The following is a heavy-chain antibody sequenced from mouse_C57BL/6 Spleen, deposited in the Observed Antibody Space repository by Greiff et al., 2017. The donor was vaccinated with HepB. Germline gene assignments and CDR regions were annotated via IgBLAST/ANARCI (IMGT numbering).Heavy chain of an antibody. Sequence: EVKLVESGGGLVQPKGSLKLSCAASGFTFNTYAMHWVRQAPGKGLEWVARIRSKSSNYATYYADSVKDRFTISRDDSQSMLYLQMNNLKTEDTAMYYCVREWLLRGFLYYYAMDYWGQGTSVTVSS. CDR1: GFTFNTYA. CDR3: VREWLLRGFLYYYAMDY. CDR2: IRSKSSNYAT. J-gene: IGHJ4*01. V-gene: IGHV10-3*01. D-gene: IGHD2-3*01.